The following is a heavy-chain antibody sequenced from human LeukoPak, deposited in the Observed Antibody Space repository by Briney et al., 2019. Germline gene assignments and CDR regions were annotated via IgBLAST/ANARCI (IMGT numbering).Heavy chain of an antibody. Sequence: SVKVSCKASGGTFSSYAISWVRQAPGQGLEWMGGIIPIFGTANYAQKFQGRVTITADESTSTAYMELSSLRSEDTAVYYCARESGYSSSSSSYYYSMDVWGKGTTVTISS. CDR2: IIPIFGTA. V-gene: IGHV1-69*13. CDR3: ARESGYSSSSSSYYYSMDV. CDR1: GGTFSSYA. J-gene: IGHJ6*03. D-gene: IGHD6-13*01.